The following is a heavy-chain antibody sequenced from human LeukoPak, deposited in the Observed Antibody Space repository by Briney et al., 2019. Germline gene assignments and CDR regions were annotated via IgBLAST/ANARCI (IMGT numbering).Heavy chain of an antibody. CDR2: ISGSGGST. J-gene: IGHJ4*02. CDR3: AKGRGSGWYFPVIDY. Sequence: GGSLRLSCAASGFTFSSYAMSWVRPAPGKGLEWVSAISGSGGSTYYADSVKGRFTISRDNSKNTLYLQMNSLRAEDTAVYYCAKGRGSGWYFPVIDYWGQGTLVTVSS. V-gene: IGHV3-23*01. D-gene: IGHD6-19*01. CDR1: GFTFSSYA.